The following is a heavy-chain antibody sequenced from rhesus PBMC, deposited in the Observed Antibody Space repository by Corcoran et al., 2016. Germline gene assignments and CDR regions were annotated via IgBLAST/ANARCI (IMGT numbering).Heavy chain of an antibody. J-gene: IGHJ3*01. D-gene: IGHD6-31*01. CDR1: GGSFRYYW. Sequence: QVQLQESGPGLVKPSETLSLTCTVYGGSFRYYWWSWIRQSPGNDLEGIGEINGNVGKTKCHPPLQIGVSSEKEGSKNRFPWALNPGPAGATAVYYGPSNWQRLASKAWDSGGQGFRVT. V-gene: IGHV4-80*01. CDR2: INGNVGKT. CDR3: PSNWQRLASKAWDS.